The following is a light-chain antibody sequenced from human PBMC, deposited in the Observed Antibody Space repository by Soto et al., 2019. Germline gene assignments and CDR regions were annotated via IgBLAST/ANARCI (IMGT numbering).Light chain of an antibody. J-gene: IGLJ2*01. Sequence: QSALTQPRSVSGSPGHSVAISCTGTSSDVGGYTYVAWYRQYPGKAPKLMLYDVSKRPSGVPDRFSGSKSGNTASLTISGLQAEDEADYYCCSYAGRYIVVFGGGTKVTV. CDR1: SSDVGGYTY. V-gene: IGLV2-11*01. CDR3: CSYAGRYIVV. CDR2: DVS.